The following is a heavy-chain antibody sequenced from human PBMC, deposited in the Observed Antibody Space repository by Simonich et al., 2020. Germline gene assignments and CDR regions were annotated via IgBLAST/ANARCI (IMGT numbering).Heavy chain of an antibody. V-gene: IGHV3-7*01. Sequence: EVPLVESGGGLVPPGGSLRLFCAASGFTFSSYWVSLVLQGPGKGLGWVANIKQDGSEKYYVDSVKGRFTSSRDNAKNSLYLQMNSLRAEDTAVYYCARDGLGTAYYYYMDVWGKGTTVTVSS. D-gene: IGHD7-27*01. CDR2: IKQDGSEK. CDR3: ARDGLGTAYYYYMDV. CDR1: GFTFSSYW. J-gene: IGHJ6*03.